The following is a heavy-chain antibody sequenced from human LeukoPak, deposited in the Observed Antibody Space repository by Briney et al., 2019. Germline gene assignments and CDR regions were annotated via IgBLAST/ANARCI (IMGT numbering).Heavy chain of an antibody. V-gene: IGHV4-30-4*01. CDR1: GGSISSGDYY. D-gene: IGHD3-9*01. CDR2: IYYSGNR. Sequence: PSQTLSLTCNVSGGSISSGDYYWSWIRQPPGKGLEWIGYIYYSGNRYYNPSLKSRLTISIDTSKNHFSLKLSSVTAADTAFYYCARATGYYNTWRPFDYWGQGILVTVSS. J-gene: IGHJ4*02. CDR3: ARATGYYNTWRPFDY.